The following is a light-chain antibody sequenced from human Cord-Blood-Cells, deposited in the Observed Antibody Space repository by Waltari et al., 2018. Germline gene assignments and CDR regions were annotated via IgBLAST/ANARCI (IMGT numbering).Light chain of an antibody. Sequence: QSALTQPASVSGSPGQSITISCTGTSSDVGGYNYVSWYQQHPGKAPKLMIYEVSNRPSGVFKRFSGSKSGNTASLTISGLQAEDEADYYCSSYTSSSTLRVFGTGTKVTVL. CDR1: SSDVGGYNY. V-gene: IGLV2-14*01. CDR3: SSYTSSSTLRV. J-gene: IGLJ1*01. CDR2: EVS.